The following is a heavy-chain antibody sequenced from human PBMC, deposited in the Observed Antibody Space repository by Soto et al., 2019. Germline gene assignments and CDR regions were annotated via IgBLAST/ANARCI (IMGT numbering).Heavy chain of an antibody. J-gene: IGHJ4*02. CDR3: AAMNGYFEY. CDR1: GFRFSSYS. Sequence: GGSLRLSCADSGFRFSSYSMSWVRQTPGKGLEWVAAITAPCDRTYYADSVTGRFTISRDNSKKTHYLQMTSLRADDTAMYYCAAMNGYFEYWGQGTPVTVSS. V-gene: IGHV3-23*01. D-gene: IGHD2-2*01. CDR2: ITAPCDRT.